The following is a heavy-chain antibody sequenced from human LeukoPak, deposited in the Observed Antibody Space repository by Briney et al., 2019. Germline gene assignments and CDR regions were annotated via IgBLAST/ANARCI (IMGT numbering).Heavy chain of an antibody. V-gene: IGHV3-30*02. CDR1: GFTFSSYG. Sequence: GGSLRLSCAASGFTFSSYGMHWVRQAPGKGLEWVAFIRYDGSNKYYADSVKGRFPISRDNSKNTLYLQMNSLRAEDTAVYYCAKDGSSSWYFLTHFDYWGQGTLVTVSS. CDR2: IRYDGSNK. J-gene: IGHJ4*02. CDR3: AKDGSSSWYFLTHFDY. D-gene: IGHD6-13*01.